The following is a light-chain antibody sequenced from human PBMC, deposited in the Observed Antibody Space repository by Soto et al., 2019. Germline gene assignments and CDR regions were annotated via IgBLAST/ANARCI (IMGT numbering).Light chain of an antibody. CDR2: RND. CDR1: SSNIGSNIGSNY. Sequence: QSVLTQPPSASGTPGQRVTISCSGSSSNIGSNIGSNYVYWYQQIPGTAPKLLIYRNDQRSSGIPDRFSGAKSVTSASLAISGLRSEDEADYYCAAWDDRLRGYVFGTGTKVTVL. J-gene: IGLJ1*01. V-gene: IGLV1-47*01. CDR3: AAWDDRLRGYV.